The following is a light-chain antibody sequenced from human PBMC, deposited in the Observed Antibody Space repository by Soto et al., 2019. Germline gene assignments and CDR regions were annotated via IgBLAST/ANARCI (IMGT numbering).Light chain of an antibody. CDR1: SSDVGSYNF. Sequence: QSALTQPASVSGSPGQSITISCIGTSSDVGSYNFVSWNQQRPGKAPKLMIYEVNNRPSGVSNRFSGSKSGNTASLTISGLQAEDEADYYCCSYAGSSTLVFGGGTKLTVL. J-gene: IGLJ2*01. CDR2: EVN. CDR3: CSYAGSSTLV. V-gene: IGLV2-23*02.